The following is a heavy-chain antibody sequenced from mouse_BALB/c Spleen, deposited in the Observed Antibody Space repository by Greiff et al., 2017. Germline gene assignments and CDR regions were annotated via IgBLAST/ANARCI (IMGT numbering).Heavy chain of an antibody. CDR2: ISSGGGST. Sequence: EVKVEESGGGLVKPGGSLKLSCAASGFAFSSYDMSWVRQTPEKRLEWVAYISSGGGSTYYPDTVKGRFTISRDNAKNTLYLQMSSLKSEDTAMYYCARQRGNYWYFDVWGAGTTVTVSS. D-gene: IGHD2-1*01. CDR3: ARQRGNYWYFDV. V-gene: IGHV5-12-1*01. CDR1: GFAFSSYD. J-gene: IGHJ1*01.